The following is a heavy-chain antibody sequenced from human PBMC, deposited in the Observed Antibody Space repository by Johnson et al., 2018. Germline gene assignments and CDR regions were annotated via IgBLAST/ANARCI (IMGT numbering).Heavy chain of an antibody. CDR3: ARDRPGIAAAGPAEYFQH. CDR1: GFTFSSYA. J-gene: IGHJ1*01. Sequence: QVQLQESGGGVVQPGRSLRLSCAASGFTFSSYAMHWVRQAPGKGLEWVAVISYDGSNKYYADSVKGRFTISRDNSKNTLYLQMNSLRAEDTAVYYCARDRPGIAAAGPAEYFQHWGQGTLVTVSS. V-gene: IGHV3-30-3*01. D-gene: IGHD6-13*01. CDR2: ISYDGSNK.